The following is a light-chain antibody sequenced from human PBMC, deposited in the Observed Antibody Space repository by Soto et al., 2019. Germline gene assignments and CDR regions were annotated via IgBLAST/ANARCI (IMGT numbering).Light chain of an antibody. CDR2: AAS. J-gene: IGKJ1*01. V-gene: IGKV1-8*01. CDR1: QGIRSY. Sequence: AIRMTQSPSSFSASTGDRVTITCRASQGIRSYLAWYQQKPGKAPKLLIYAASTLQSGVPSRFRGSGSGTDFTLTISCLQSEDFETYYCQQYYSYPPTFGQGTKVDIK. CDR3: QQYYSYPPT.